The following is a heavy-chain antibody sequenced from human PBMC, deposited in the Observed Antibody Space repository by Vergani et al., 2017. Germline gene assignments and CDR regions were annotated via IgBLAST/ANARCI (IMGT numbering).Heavy chain of an antibody. V-gene: IGHV3-9*01. D-gene: IGHD6-13*01. J-gene: IGHJ6*03. CDR3: ARDYRRGISWYFGPPSSYYYYYMDV. CDR2: ISWNSGSI. Sequence: EVQLVESGGGLVQPGRSLRLSCAASGFTFDDYAMHWVRQAPGKGLEWVSGISWNSGSIGYADSVKGRFTISSDNAKNSLYLQMNSLRAEDTALYYCARDYRRGISWYFGPPSSYYYYYMDVWGKGTTVTVSS. CDR1: GFTFDDYA.